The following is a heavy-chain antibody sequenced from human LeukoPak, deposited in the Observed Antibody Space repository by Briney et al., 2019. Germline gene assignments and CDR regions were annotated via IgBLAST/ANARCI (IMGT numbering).Heavy chain of an antibody. D-gene: IGHD3-22*01. CDR2: ISAYNGNT. CDR3: GRDLLRTYYYDTSGDLPADY. J-gene: IGHJ4*02. CDR1: GYTFTNYG. Sequence: ASVKVSCKASGYTFTNYGISWVRQAPGQGLEWMVWISAYNGNTDYAQKFQGRVTMTTDTSTTTAYMELRSLRSDDTAVYYCGRDLLRTYYYDTSGDLPADYWGRGTLVTVSS. V-gene: IGHV1-18*01.